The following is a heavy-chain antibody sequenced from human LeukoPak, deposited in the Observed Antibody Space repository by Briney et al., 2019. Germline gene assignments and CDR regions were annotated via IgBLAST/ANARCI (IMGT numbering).Heavy chain of an antibody. J-gene: IGHJ5*02. D-gene: IGHD2-2*01. CDR1: GYTFNGYF. Sequence: GASVKVSCKASGYTFNGYFMHWVRQAPGQGLEWMGWINPNSGGTNYAQKFQGRVTMTRDTSISTAYMELSRLRSDDTAVYYCARERGDIVVVPAAILSPFDPWGQGTLVTVSS. CDR3: ARERGDIVVVPAAILSPFDP. CDR2: INPNSGGT. V-gene: IGHV1-2*02.